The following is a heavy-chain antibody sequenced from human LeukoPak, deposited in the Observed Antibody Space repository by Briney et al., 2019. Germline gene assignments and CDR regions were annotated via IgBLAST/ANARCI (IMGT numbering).Heavy chain of an antibody. Sequence: GGSLRLSCTVSGFIFGDYAMSWVRQAPGKGLEWLGLIRSKGYVGTAEYAASVKGRLSVSRDDSRSIAYLQVDSLKTEDTGVYYCTRGGQELGKGYFFDYWGQGILVTVSS. CDR2: IRSKGYVGTA. V-gene: IGHV3-49*04. J-gene: IGHJ4*02. CDR1: GFIFGDYA. CDR3: TRGGQELGKGYFFDY. D-gene: IGHD6-13*01.